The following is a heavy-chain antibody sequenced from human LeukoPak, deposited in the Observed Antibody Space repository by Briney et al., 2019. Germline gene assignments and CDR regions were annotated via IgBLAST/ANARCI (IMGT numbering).Heavy chain of an antibody. CDR2: ISGSSGII. D-gene: IGHD3-22*01. V-gene: IGHV3-48*01. Sequence: GGSLRLSCAASGFTFNTYTMNWVRQAPGKGLEWVSYISGSSGIIDYADSVRGRFTISRDNAKNSLYLQMNSLRAEDTAVYYCARNGRPSTYYYDSSGYSDYWGQGTLVTVSS. CDR1: GFTFNTYT. CDR3: ARNGRPSTYYYDSSGYSDY. J-gene: IGHJ4*02.